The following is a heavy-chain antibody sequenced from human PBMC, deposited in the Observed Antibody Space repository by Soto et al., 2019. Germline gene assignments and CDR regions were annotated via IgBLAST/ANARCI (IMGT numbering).Heavy chain of an antibody. Sequence: GGSLRLSCAASGFTFSNAWMSWVRQAPGKGLEWVGRIKSKTDGGTTDYAAPVKGRFTISRDDSKNTLYLQMNSLKTEDTAVYYCTTGYSYGLYYFDYWGQGTLVTVSS. D-gene: IGHD5-18*01. V-gene: IGHV3-15*01. J-gene: IGHJ4*02. CDR3: TTGYSYGLYYFDY. CDR1: GFTFSNAW. CDR2: IKSKTDGGTT.